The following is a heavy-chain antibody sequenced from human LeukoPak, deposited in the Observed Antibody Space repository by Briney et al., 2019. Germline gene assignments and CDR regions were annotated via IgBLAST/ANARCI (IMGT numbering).Heavy chain of an antibody. CDR3: AKLGQPSD. D-gene: IGHD5-18*01. CDR2: ISYDGSNK. CDR1: GFTFSSYG. Sequence: VQPGRSLRLSCAAPGFTFSSYGMHWVRQAPGKGLEWVAVISYDGSNKYYADSVKGRFTISRDNSKNTLYLQMNSLRAEDTAVYYCAKLGQPSDWGQGTLVTVSS. J-gene: IGHJ4*02. V-gene: IGHV3-30*18.